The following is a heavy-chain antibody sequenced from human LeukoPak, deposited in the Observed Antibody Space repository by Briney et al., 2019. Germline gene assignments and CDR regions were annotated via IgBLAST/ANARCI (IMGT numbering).Heavy chain of an antibody. V-gene: IGHV1-46*01. CDR2: INPSGGST. CDR3: ARVGWVVVTATRAEYFQH. J-gene: IGHJ1*01. CDR1: GYTFTSYY. Sequence: ASVKVSCKASGYTFTSYYMHWVRQAPGQGLEWMGIINPSGGSTSYAQKFQGRVTMTRGTSTSTVYMELSSLRSEDTAVYYCARVGWVVVTATRAEYFQHWGQGTLVTVSS. D-gene: IGHD2-21*02.